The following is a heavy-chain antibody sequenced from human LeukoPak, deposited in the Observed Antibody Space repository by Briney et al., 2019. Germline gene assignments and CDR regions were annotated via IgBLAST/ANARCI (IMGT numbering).Heavy chain of an antibody. CDR3: AAGGFYDLLPY. Sequence: ASVKVSCKVSGYTLTELSMHWVRQAPGKGLEWMGGFDPGDGAMVYAQRFQGRVTMTEDTSTDTVYMELSSLTSEDTAVYYCAAGGFYDLLPYWGQGTLVTVSS. CDR2: FDPGDGAM. D-gene: IGHD3-9*01. CDR1: GYTLTELS. J-gene: IGHJ4*02. V-gene: IGHV1-24*01.